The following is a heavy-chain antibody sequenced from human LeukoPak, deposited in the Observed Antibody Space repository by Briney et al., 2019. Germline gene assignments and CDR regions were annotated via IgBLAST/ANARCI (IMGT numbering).Heavy chain of an antibody. CDR2: INPNSGGT. V-gene: IGHV1-2*02. CDR1: GYTFTGYY. D-gene: IGHD3-10*01. J-gene: IGHJ4*02. CDR3: ARLDYYGSGSYPEFDY. Sequence: GASVKVSCKASGYTFTGYYMHWVRQAPGQGLEWMGWINPNSGGTNYAQKFQGRVTMTRDTSISTAYMELSRLRFDDTAVYYCARLDYYGSGSYPEFDYWGQGTLVTVSS.